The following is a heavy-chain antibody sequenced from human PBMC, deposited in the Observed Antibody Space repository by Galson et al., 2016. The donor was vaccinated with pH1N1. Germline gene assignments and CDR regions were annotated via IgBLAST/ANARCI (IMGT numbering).Heavy chain of an antibody. CDR1: GDTFSIYA. J-gene: IGHJ4*02. CDR3: ARLRIIHGVALDY. CDR2: IIPMFGTT. D-gene: IGHD2-21*01. Sequence: SVKVSCKASGDTFSIYAIGWVRQAPGQGLEWMGGIIPMFGTTNYAQKSQGRVTITADKSTSTGFTSTAYMELSSLRSDDTAVYYCARLRIIHGVALDYLGQGTLGTVSS. V-gene: IGHV1-69*06.